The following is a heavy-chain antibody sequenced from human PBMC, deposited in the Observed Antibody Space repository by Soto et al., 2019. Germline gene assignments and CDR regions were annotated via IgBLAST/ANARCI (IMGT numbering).Heavy chain of an antibody. CDR3: AMAHVDSAMDYYYYYGMDV. CDR1: GFTFSSYA. J-gene: IGHJ6*02. V-gene: IGHV3-23*01. Sequence: SLRLSCAASGFTFSSYAMNWVRQAPGEGLEWVSGVSGGGGSTYYADSVKGRFTISRDNSEHRLYLHMNSLRAEDTAVYYCAMAHVDSAMDYYYYYGMDVWGQGTTVTVSS. D-gene: IGHD5-18*01. CDR2: VSGGGGST.